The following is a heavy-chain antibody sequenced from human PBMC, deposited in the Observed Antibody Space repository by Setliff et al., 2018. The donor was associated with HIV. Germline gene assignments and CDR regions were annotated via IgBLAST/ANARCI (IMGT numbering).Heavy chain of an antibody. CDR1: GGTFTMSA. D-gene: IGHD6-19*01. J-gene: IGHJ4*02. CDR3: ARESGNGWNSDY. V-gene: IGHV1-69*13. Sequence: GASVKVSCKASGGTFTMSAFNWVRQAPGQGLEWMGGIIPFRATPEYAQRFQGRVTITVDESTRTVYMDMSSLRDEDTAVYYCARESGNGWNSDYWGQGTLVTVSS. CDR2: IIPFRATP.